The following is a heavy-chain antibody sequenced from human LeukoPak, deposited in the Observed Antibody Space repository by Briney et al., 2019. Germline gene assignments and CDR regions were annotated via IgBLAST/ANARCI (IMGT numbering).Heavy chain of an antibody. CDR2: IKQDGSET. CDR3: ARDLLSTMGQQLVSAPDY. J-gene: IGHJ4*02. V-gene: IGHV3-7*01. Sequence: PGGSLRLSCAASGFTFSNYWMSWVRQAPGKGLEWVANIKQDGSETYYVDSVKGRFTISRDNSKNTLYLQMNSLRAEDTAVYYCARDLLSTMGQQLVSAPDYWGQGTLVTVSS. D-gene: IGHD6-13*01. CDR1: GFTFSNYW.